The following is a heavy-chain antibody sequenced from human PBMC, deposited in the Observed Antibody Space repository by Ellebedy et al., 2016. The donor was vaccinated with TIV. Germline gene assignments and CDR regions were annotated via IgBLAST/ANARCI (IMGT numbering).Heavy chain of an antibody. CDR3: ARGHIVVGFDY. CDR1: GFTFSTYG. J-gene: IGHJ4*02. V-gene: IGHV3-30*03. D-gene: IGHD2-21*01. Sequence: GGSLRLSCAASGFTFSTYGMHWVRQPPGKGLEWVAVISYDGSNKYYADSVKGRFTISRDNAKNTLYLQMNSLRAEDTAVYYCARGHIVVGFDYWGQGTLVTVSS. CDR2: ISYDGSNK.